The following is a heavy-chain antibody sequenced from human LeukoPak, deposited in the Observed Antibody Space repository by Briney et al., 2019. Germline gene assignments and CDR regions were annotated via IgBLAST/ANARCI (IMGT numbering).Heavy chain of an antibody. CDR3: ARWTNAFDI. V-gene: IGHV4-34*01. D-gene: IGHD3/OR15-3a*01. J-gene: IGHJ3*02. CDR2: INHSGNT. CDR1: AGSFSGYY. Sequence: SETLSLTCAVCAGSFSGYYWTWIRQPPRKGLEWIGEINHSGNTNYNPSLKSRVTISVDTSKNQFSLNLNSVTAADTAVYYCARWTNAFDIWGQGTMVTVSS.